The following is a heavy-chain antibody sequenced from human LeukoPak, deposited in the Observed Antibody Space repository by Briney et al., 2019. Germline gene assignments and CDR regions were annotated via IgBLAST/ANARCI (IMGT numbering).Heavy chain of an antibody. CDR3: ARVYDYYDSSGLDY. Sequence: PGGSLRLSCAASGFTFSSYAMRWVRQAPGKGLEWVAVISYDGSNKYYADSVKGRFTISRDNSKNTLYLQMNSLRAEDTAVYYCARVYDYYDSSGLDYWGQGTLVTVSS. CDR1: GFTFSSYA. D-gene: IGHD3-22*01. J-gene: IGHJ4*02. CDR2: ISYDGSNK. V-gene: IGHV3-30-3*01.